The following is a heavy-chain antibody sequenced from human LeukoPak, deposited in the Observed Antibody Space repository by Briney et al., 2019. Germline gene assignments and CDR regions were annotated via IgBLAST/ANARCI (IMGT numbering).Heavy chain of an antibody. D-gene: IGHD2-8*01. Sequence: PGGSLRLSCAASGFTFSSYAMHWVRQAPGKGLEWVAVISYDGSNKYYADSVKGRFTISRDNSKNTLYLQMNSLRAEDTAVYYCARDNGMIWGQGTLVTVSS. V-gene: IGHV3-30-3*01. CDR1: GFTFSSYA. CDR2: ISYDGSNK. J-gene: IGHJ4*02. CDR3: ARDNGMI.